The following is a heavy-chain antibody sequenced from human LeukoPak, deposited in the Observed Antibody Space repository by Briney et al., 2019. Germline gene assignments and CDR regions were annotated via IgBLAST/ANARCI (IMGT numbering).Heavy chain of an antibody. Sequence: ASVKVSCKASGFTFTSSAVQWVRQARGQRLEWIGWIVVGSGNTNYAQKFQESVTITRDMSTSTAYMELSSLRSEDTAVYYCAAGYCSSTSCNPGDDYWGQGTLVTVSS. V-gene: IGHV1-58*01. CDR1: GFTFTSSA. CDR3: AAGYCSSTSCNPGDDY. J-gene: IGHJ4*02. D-gene: IGHD2-2*01. CDR2: IVVGSGNT.